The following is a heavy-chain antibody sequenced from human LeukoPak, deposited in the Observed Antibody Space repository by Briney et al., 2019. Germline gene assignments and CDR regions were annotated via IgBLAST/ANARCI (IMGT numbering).Heavy chain of an antibody. J-gene: IGHJ4*02. CDR1: GGTFSSYA. CDR2: IIPIFGTA. D-gene: IGHD3-22*01. CDR3: AKPSYYYDSSGYYVFDY. Sequence: GASVKVSCKASGGTFSSYAISWVRQAPGQGLEWMGGIIPIFGTANYAQKFQGRVTITADESTSTAYMELSSLRSEDTAVYYCAKPSYYYDSSGYYVFDYWGQGTLVTVSS. V-gene: IGHV1-69*13.